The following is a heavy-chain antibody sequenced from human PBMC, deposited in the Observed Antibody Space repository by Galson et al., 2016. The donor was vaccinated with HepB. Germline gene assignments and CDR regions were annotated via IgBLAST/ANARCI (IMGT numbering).Heavy chain of an antibody. Sequence: TLSLTCTVSGDSISSGSHYWSWIRQPAGKGLEWIGRIYTSGISNYNPSLKSRVTMSVDTSRNHFSLTLSSVTAADTAVYYCTRENPSLLGYSDYWGQGTLVTVSS. CDR1: GDSISSGSHY. CDR3: TRENPSLLGYSDY. CDR2: IYTSGIS. V-gene: IGHV4-61*02. D-gene: IGHD2-21*01. J-gene: IGHJ4*02.